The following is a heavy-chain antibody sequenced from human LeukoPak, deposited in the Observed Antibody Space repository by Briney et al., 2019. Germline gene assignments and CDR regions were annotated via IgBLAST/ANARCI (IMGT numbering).Heavy chain of an antibody. CDR1: GGSISSYY. V-gene: IGHV4-59*08. CDR2: RYYSGTT. CDR3: ASLRGSSGYYPYYFDY. J-gene: IGHJ4*02. D-gene: IGHD3-22*01. Sequence: SETLSLTCTVSGGSISSYYWSWIRQPPGKGLEWIGYRYYSGTTNYNPSLKSRVTISVDTSKNQFSLKLSSVTVADTAVYFCASLRGSSGYYPYYFDYWGQGTLVAVSS.